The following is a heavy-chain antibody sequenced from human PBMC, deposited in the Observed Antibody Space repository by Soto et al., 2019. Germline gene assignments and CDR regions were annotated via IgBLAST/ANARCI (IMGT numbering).Heavy chain of an antibody. V-gene: IGHV4-31*03. CDR3: ARDRWSGITMVRGVRGSNWFDP. Sequence: QVQLQESGPGLVKPSQTLSLTCTVSGGSISSGGYYWSWIRQHPGKGLEWIGYIYYSGSTYYNPSLKSRVTISVDTSKNQFSLKLRSVTAADTAVYYCARDRWSGITMVRGVRGSNWFDPWGQGTLVTVSS. D-gene: IGHD3-10*01. J-gene: IGHJ5*02. CDR1: GGSISSGGYY. CDR2: IYYSGST.